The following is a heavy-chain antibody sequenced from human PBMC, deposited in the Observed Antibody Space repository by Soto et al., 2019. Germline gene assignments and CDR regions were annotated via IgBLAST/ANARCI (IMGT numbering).Heavy chain of an antibody. CDR1: VFTFSSYT. CDR3: ARDNGYSHGHGMDV. D-gene: IGHD5-18*01. Sequence: WWSLRLSCAASVFTFSSYTIHWFRQAPGKGLEWVALILYDGGNKYYADSVKGGFTISRDNSKNTLYLQMNSLRAEDTAVYHCARDNGYSHGHGMDVWGQGTTVTVSS. V-gene: IGHV3-30-3*01. CDR2: ILYDGGNK. J-gene: IGHJ6*02.